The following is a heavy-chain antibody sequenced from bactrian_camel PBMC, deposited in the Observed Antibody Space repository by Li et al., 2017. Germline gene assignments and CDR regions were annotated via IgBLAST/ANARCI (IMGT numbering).Heavy chain of an antibody. CDR2: IDNDGKT. Sequence: VQLVESGGDLVQPGGSLTLSCAASGFAFDVYHMNWVRQAPGKELEWIANIDNDGKTYYANSVKGRFTASRDNAKNTVYLQMNNLKPEDTAVYYCAKGYIMGRFASSPTLLRGQGTQVTVS. CDR3: AKGYIMGRFASSPTLL. J-gene: IGHJ4*01. D-gene: IGHD3*01. V-gene: IGHV3S10*01. CDR1: GFAFDVYH.